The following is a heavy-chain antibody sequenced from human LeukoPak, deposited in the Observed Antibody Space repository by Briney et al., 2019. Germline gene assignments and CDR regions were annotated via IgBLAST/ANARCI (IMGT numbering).Heavy chain of an antibody. CDR3: ARHARGFTKQWLAPYYFDY. V-gene: IGHV4-59*08. CDR1: GDSISTYY. CDR2: IYYSGST. Sequence: PSETLSLTCTVSGDSISTYYWNWIRQPPGKGLEWIGYIYYSGSTNYNPSLKSRVTISVDTSKNQFSLKLSSVTAADTAVYYCARHARGFTKQWLAPYYFDYWGQGTLVTVSS. D-gene: IGHD6-19*01. J-gene: IGHJ4*02.